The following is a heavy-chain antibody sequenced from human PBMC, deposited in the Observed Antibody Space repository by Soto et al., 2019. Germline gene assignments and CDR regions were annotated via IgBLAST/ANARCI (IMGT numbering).Heavy chain of an antibody. CDR3: ARLVTATRNYYYGMDV. J-gene: IGHJ6*02. Sequence: SLRRSCAASGFTFRDYYMTWIRQAPGKGLEWLSYISSSGSTIYYADSVKGRFTISRDNAKNSLFLQMNSLRAEDTAVYYCARLVTATRNYYYGMDVWGQGTTVTVS. CDR2: ISSSGSTI. D-gene: IGHD1-20*01. V-gene: IGHV3-11*01. CDR1: GFTFRDYY.